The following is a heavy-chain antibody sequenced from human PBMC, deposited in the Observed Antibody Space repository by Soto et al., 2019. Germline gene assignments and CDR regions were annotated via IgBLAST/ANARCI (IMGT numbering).Heavy chain of an antibody. Sequence: QVQLQESGPGLVKPSQTLSLTCTVSGGSISSGDYYWSWIRHPPGKGLEWIGYIYYIGSTYYNTSLTSRVTIPAQQAMKQCYLKLSSVTAADTAVYYCARAQSLVYDSSGYYHGPQGGWYFDLWGSGTLVTVSS. CDR2: IYYIGST. V-gene: IGHV4-30-4*01. J-gene: IGHJ2*01. CDR3: ARAQSLVYDSSGYYHGPQGGWYFDL. D-gene: IGHD3-22*01. CDR1: GGSISSGDYY.